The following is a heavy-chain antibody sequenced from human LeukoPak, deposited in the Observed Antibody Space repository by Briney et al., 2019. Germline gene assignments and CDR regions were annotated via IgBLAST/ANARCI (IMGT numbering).Heavy chain of an antibody. D-gene: IGHD6-6*01. J-gene: IGHJ5*02. CDR3: ARAGGGRPFDP. Sequence: PSETLSLTCTVSDVSISGYYWSWIRQPPGKGLEYIGNIYYSGSPNYNPSLKSRVTISVDTSKNQFSLRLSSVTAADTAIYYCARAGGGRPFDPWGQGTLVTVSS. CDR2: IYYSGSP. V-gene: IGHV4-59*01. CDR1: DVSISGYY.